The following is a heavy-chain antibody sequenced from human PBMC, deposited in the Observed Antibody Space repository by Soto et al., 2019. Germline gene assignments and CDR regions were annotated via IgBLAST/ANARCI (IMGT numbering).Heavy chain of an antibody. CDR3: ARSSHSSGWSQNHYYEEYYFDY. Sequence: GGSLRLSCAASGFTFSSYGMHWVRQPPGKGLEWVAVIWYDGSNKYYADSVKGRFTISRDNSKNTLYLQMNSLRAEDTAVYYCARSSHSSGWSQNHYYEEYYFDYWGQGTLVTVSS. J-gene: IGHJ4*02. D-gene: IGHD6-19*01. V-gene: IGHV3-33*01. CDR1: GFTFSSYG. CDR2: IWYDGSNK.